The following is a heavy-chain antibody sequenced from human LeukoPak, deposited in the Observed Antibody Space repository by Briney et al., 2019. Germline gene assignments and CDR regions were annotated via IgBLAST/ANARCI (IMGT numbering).Heavy chain of an antibody. CDR2: SGGST. J-gene: IGHJ4*02. CDR3: AKLREWELPDLFDY. V-gene: IGHV3-66*04. CDR1: GFTFSNYW. D-gene: IGHD1-26*01. Sequence: PGGSLRLSCAASGFTFSNYWMHWVRQAPGKGLEWVSLSGGSTYYADSVKGRFTISRDNSKNTLYLQMNSLRAEDTAVYYCAKLREWELPDLFDYWGQGTLVTVSS.